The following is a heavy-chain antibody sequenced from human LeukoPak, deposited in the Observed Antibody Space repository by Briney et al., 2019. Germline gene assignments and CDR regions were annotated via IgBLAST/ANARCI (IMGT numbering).Heavy chain of an antibody. Sequence: NKYYADSVKGRFTISRDNSKNSLYLQMNSLRAEDTAVYYCARVGETGYDILTGYHRSPFDYWGQGTLVTVSS. CDR3: ARVGETGYDILTGYHRSPFDY. V-gene: IGHV3-30-3*01. D-gene: IGHD3-9*01. CDR2: NK. J-gene: IGHJ4*02.